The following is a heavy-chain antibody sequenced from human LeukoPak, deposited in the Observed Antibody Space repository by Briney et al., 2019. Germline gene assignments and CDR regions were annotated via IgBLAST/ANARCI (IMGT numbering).Heavy chain of an antibody. CDR3: ARGWDTGYGYYGMDV. CDR2: IYYSGTV. V-gene: IGHV4-59*01. J-gene: IGHJ6*02. Sequence: SETLSLTCTVSGGSISGYYWSWIRQPPGKGLELIGNIYYSGTVNYSPSLKSRVTISVATSNNQFSLNLLFVTAADSAVYYCARGWDTGYGYYGMDVWGQGTTVTVSS. CDR1: GGSISGYY. D-gene: IGHD5-18*01.